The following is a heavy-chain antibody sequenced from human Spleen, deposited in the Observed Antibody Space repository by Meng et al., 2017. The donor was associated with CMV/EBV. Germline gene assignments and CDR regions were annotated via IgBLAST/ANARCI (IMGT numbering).Heavy chain of an antibody. CDR3: ARGGNKWELLSLGFDP. CDR2: ISADSTTI. D-gene: IGHD2/OR15-2a*01. CDR1: GFTFSDYT. J-gene: IGHJ5*02. V-gene: IGHV3-48*04. Sequence: GSLRLSCAASGFTFSDYTMNWFRQVPGKGLEWLTHISADSTTIYYADSVKGRFTISRDNANNSLHLQMNSLRAEDSALYYCARGGNKWELLSLGFDPWGQGTLVTVSS.